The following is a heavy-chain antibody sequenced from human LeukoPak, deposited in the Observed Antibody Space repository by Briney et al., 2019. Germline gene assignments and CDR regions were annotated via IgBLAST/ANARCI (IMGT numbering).Heavy chain of an antibody. CDR1: GFTFSSYA. D-gene: IGHD5-24*01. J-gene: IGHJ4*02. CDR3: AKDPEGMAFLFDY. Sequence: GGSLRLSCAASGFTFSSYAMHWVRQAPGKGLEWVALISYDGTNKYYADSVKGRFTISRDNSKNTLYLQMNSLRADDTAVYYCAKDPEGMAFLFDYWGQGTLVTVSS. CDR2: ISYDGTNK. V-gene: IGHV3-30*04.